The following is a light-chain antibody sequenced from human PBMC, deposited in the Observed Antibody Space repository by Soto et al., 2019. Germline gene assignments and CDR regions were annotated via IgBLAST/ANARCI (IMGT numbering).Light chain of an antibody. J-gene: IGLJ1*01. Sequence: SYELTQPPSVSVAPGQTARIGCGGDNIGSKSVHWYQQRPGQAPMLVVYADSDRPSGIPERFSGSNPGNTATLTISRVEAGDEADYYCQVWDYDTDHFVFGPGTKLTVL. CDR2: ADS. CDR1: NIGSKS. V-gene: IGLV3-21*02. CDR3: QVWDYDTDHFV.